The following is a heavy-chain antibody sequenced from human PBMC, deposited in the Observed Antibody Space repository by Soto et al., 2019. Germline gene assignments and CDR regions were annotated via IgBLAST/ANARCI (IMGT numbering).Heavy chain of an antibody. D-gene: IGHD3-22*01. CDR1: GGSISSGDYY. Sequence: SETLSLTCTVSGGSISSGDYYWSWIRQPPGKGLECIGYIYYSGSTYYNPALKSRVTISVDTSKNLFSLKLSSVTAADTAVYFCARITFYATSGRSYYFDQWGQGTLVTVSS. J-gene: IGHJ4*02. CDR3: ARITFYATSGRSYYFDQ. CDR2: IYYSGST. V-gene: IGHV4-30-4*01.